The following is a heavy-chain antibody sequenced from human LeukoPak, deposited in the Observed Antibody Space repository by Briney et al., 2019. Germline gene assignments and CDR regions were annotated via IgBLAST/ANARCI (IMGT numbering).Heavy chain of an antibody. CDR3: AKVQYQLPPAKWPTIY. Sequence: GGSLRLSCAASGFTFSDYSMNWVRQAPGKGLEWVSSISRRSRHVYYAGSVQGRFTISRDNAENSLYLQMNSLRAEDTAIYYCAKVQYQLPPAKWPTIYWGQGTLVTVSS. V-gene: IGHV3-21*04. CDR2: ISRRSRHV. J-gene: IGHJ4*02. D-gene: IGHD2-2*01. CDR1: GFTFSDYS.